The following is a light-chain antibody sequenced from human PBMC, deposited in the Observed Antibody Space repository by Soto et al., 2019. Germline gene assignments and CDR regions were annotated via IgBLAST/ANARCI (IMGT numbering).Light chain of an antibody. CDR1: SSDVGGYNY. Sequence: QSALTQPASVSGSPGQSITISCTGTSSDVGGYNYVSWYQQHPGKAPKLMIYDVSNRPSGVSNRFSGSXXXXTASLXISGLQAEDEADYYCSSYTSSSTRVFGGGTKLTVL. CDR3: SSYTSSSTRV. V-gene: IGLV2-14*01. CDR2: DVS. J-gene: IGLJ3*02.